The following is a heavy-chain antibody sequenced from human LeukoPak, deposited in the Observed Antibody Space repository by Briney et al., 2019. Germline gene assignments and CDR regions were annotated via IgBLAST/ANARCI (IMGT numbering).Heavy chain of an antibody. J-gene: IGHJ6*03. CDR2: IKQDGSGK. V-gene: IGHV3-7*01. D-gene: IGHD2-8*01. CDR3: AKDHMYRENYYYSYMDV. Sequence: GGSLRLSCAASGFTFSSYWMSWVRQAPGKGLEWVANIKQDGSGKFYADSVKGRFTISRDNSKNTLYLQMDSLRAEDTAVYYCAKDHMYRENYYYSYMDVWGKGTTVTVSS. CDR1: GFTFSSYW.